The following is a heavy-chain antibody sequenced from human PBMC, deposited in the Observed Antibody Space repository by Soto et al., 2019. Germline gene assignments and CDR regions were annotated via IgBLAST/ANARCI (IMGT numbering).Heavy chain of an antibody. D-gene: IGHD3-22*01. V-gene: IGHV2-5*01. CDR3: AHRVALTYYYDSSGYSFDY. J-gene: IGHJ4*02. Sequence: GSGPTLVNPTQTLTLTCTFSGFSLSTSGVGVGWIRQPPGKALEWLALIYWNDDKRYSPSLKSRLTITKDTSKNQVVLTMTNMDPVDTATYYCAHRVALTYYYDSSGYSFDYWGQGTLVTVSS. CDR2: IYWNDDK. CDR1: GFSLSTSGVG.